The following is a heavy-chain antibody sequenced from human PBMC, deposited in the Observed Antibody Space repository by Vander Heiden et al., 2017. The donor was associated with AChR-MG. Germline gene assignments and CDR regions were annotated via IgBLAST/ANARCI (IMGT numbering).Heavy chain of an antibody. CDR2: SYWNDAK. D-gene: IGHD6-13*01. CDR1: GFSLSTSGVG. V-gene: IGHV2-5*01. Sequence: QITLKESGPTLVKPTQTLTLTCTFSGFSLSTSGVGVGWIRQPQGTALEWPTPSYWNDAKRYSPSLKSRLTITKDTSKNQVVLTMTNMDPVDTATYYCAHTVQREDPGIRTNWFDPWGQGTLVTVSS. CDR3: AHTVQREDPGIRTNWFDP. J-gene: IGHJ5*02.